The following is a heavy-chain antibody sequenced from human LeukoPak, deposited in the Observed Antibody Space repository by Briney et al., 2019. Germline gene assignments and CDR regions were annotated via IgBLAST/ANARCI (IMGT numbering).Heavy chain of an antibody. CDR1: GFTFSSHW. J-gene: IGHJ5*02. V-gene: IGHV3-7*01. CDR2: IKQDGSEK. Sequence: GGSLRLSCAASGFTFSSHWMSWVRQAPGKGLEWVANIKQDGSEKYYVDSVKGRFTISRDNAKNCLYLQMKSLRVEDTGVYYCARDAGGRTQREGWFDPWGQGTLVTVSS. D-gene: IGHD1-26*01. CDR3: ARDAGGRTQREGWFDP.